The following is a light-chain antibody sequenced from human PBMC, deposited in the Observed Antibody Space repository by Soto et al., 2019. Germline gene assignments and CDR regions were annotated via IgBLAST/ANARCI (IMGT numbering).Light chain of an antibody. J-gene: IGKJ4*01. CDR3: QQYDASLIT. Sequence: EIVLTQSPDTLSLSPGGRATLSCRASQSVSSSYLAWYQQKPGQAPRLLMYDASSRASGIPARFSGSGSGTDFSLNISRLESEDFAVYYCQQYDASLITFGGGTKVEIK. CDR2: DAS. CDR1: QSVSSSY. V-gene: IGKV3-20*01.